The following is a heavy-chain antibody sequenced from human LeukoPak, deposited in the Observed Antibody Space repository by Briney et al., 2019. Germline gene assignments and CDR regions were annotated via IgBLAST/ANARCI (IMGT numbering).Heavy chain of an antibody. J-gene: IGHJ4*02. CDR2: INHSGST. D-gene: IGHD6-19*01. Sequence: PSETLSLTCAVYGGSFSGYYWSWIRQPPGKGLEWIGEINHSGSTNYNPSLKSRVTISVDTSKNQFPLKLGSVTAADTAVYYCARVGSGWYRGYWGQGTLVTVSS. CDR1: GGSFSGYY. CDR3: ARVGSGWYRGY. V-gene: IGHV4-34*01.